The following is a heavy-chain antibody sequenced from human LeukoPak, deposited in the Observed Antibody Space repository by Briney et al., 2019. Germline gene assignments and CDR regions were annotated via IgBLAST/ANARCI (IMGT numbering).Heavy chain of an antibody. CDR1: GFTFSSYA. Sequence: GGSLRLSCADSGFTFSSYAMSWVRQAPGKGLEWVSVVSGSGSSTYYADSVKGRFTISGDNSRNTLYLQMNSLRAEDTAVYYCAKDLVAFDIWGQGTMVTVSS. CDR2: VSGSGSST. CDR3: AKDLVAFDI. J-gene: IGHJ3*02. V-gene: IGHV3-23*01.